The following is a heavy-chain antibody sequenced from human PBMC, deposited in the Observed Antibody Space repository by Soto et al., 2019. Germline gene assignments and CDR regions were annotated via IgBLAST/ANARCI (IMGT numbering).Heavy chain of an antibody. CDR2: ISGSGGTT. J-gene: IGHJ4*02. CDR1: GFTFSNYA. CDR3: AKNNMGYYLDY. D-gene: IGHD3-10*01. Sequence: EVQVLESGGGLVQPGGSLRLSCAASGFTFSNYAMSWVRQAPGKGLEWVSSISGSGGTTYYADSVKGRLTLSRDKSKNTLYLQMNSLRVEDTAVYYCAKNNMGYYLDYWGQGTLVTVSS. V-gene: IGHV3-23*01.